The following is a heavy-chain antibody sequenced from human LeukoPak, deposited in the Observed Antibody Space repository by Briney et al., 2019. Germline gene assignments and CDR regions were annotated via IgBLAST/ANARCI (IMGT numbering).Heavy chain of an antibody. V-gene: IGHV6-1*01. CDR1: GDSVSRNNTT. CDR2: TFYRSKWYN. D-gene: IGHD1-1*01. CDR3: ARQNTDITTLDV. J-gene: IGHJ6*02. Sequence: SQTLSLTCAISGDSVSRNNTTWNWIRQSPSRGLEWLGRTFYRSKWYNDYAVSVKSRITINADTSKKQVSLQLNSVTPEDTAVYYCARQNTDITTLDVWGQGTTVTVSS.